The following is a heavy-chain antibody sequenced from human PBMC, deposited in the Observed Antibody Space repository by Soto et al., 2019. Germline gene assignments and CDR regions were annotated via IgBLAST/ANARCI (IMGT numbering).Heavy chain of an antibody. Sequence: QVQLQQWGAGLLKPSETLSLTCAVYGGSFSGYYWSWIRQPPGKGLEWIGEINHSGSTNYNPSLKSRVTISVDTSKNQFSVKLSSVTAADTAVYYCARVWMVRGVITSTYYYYGMDVWGQGTTVTVSS. D-gene: IGHD3-10*01. V-gene: IGHV4-34*01. CDR3: ARVWMVRGVITSTYYYYGMDV. CDR1: GGSFSGYY. J-gene: IGHJ6*02. CDR2: INHSGST.